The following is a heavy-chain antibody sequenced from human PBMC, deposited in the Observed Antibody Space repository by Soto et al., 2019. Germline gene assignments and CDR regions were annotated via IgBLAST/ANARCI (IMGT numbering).Heavy chain of an antibody. V-gene: IGHV4-31*03. CDR3: ARVQTIFGIITVFDY. Sequence: PSETLSLTCTVSGGSINSAGYYWSWLRQHPGQGLEWIGNIYYTGSTNYNPSLKSRVVISIDTSKNHFSLNLSSVTAADTAVYYCARVQTIFGIITVFDYWGQGTLVTVYS. J-gene: IGHJ4*02. CDR1: GGSINSAGYY. D-gene: IGHD3-3*01. CDR2: IYYTGST.